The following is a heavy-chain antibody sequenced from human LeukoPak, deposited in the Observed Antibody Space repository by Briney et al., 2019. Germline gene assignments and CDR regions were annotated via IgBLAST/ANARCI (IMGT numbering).Heavy chain of an antibody. J-gene: IGHJ4*02. D-gene: IGHD3-10*01. CDR1: GFTFNNFG. V-gene: IGHV3-30*02. Sequence: GGSLRLSCAASGFTFNNFGMHWVRQAPGKGLEWVTFIQYNGNNKYYAGSVKGRFTISRDNSKNTLYLQMNSLRVEDTAVYYCAKDNRDYYIDYWGQGTLVTVSS. CDR2: IQYNGNNK. CDR3: AKDNRDYYIDY.